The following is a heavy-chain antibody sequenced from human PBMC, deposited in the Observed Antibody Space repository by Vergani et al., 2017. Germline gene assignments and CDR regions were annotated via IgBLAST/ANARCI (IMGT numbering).Heavy chain of an antibody. D-gene: IGHD3-10*01. Sequence: QAQLVESGGGVVQPGGSLRLSCVGSGFNFSNYGMYWVCQAPGKGLEWVAFIRYDGGKKYFADSVEGRFTISRDNSKNTLYLQMNSLRAEDTAVYYCTKDKSDRRFFIWFGGFDPWGQGTLVTVSS. CDR1: GFNFSNYG. V-gene: IGHV3-30*02. CDR2: IRYDGGKK. CDR3: TKDKSDRRFFIWFGGFDP. J-gene: IGHJ5*02.